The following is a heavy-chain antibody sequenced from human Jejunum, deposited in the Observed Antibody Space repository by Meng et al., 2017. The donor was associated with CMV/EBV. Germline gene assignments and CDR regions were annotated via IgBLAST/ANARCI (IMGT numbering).Heavy chain of an antibody. J-gene: IGHJ5*02. V-gene: IGHV3-23*01. D-gene: IGHD6-19*01. CDR1: GFIFSNYV. Sequence: VQCWEFGGGLGQPGGSLRFSCAASGFIFSNYVMSWVRQAPGKGLEWVSSISGSGGSTYYADSVKGRFTISRDNSKKTLYLQMNSLRAEDTAVYYCAKPRGAGSWGRGTLVTVSS. CDR2: ISGSGGST. CDR3: AKPRGAGS.